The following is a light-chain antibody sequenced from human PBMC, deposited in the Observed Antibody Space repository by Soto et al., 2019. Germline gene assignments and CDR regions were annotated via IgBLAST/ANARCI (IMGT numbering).Light chain of an antibody. J-gene: IGKJ1*01. CDR1: QSISSW. CDR2: KAS. Sequence: IQMTQSPSTLSASVGDRVTITCRASQSISSWLAWYQQKPGKAPKLLIYKASSLESGVPSRFSGSGSGTEFTLTISSLQPDDFATYYCQQYNSYSKRTFGQGTKVDIK. CDR3: QQYNSYSKRT. V-gene: IGKV1-5*03.